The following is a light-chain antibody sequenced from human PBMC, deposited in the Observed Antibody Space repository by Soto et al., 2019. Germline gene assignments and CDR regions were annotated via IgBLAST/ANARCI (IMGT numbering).Light chain of an antibody. V-gene: IGLV1-47*01. Sequence: QSVLTQPPSASGTPGQRVTISWSGSSSNIGSNYVYWYHQLPGSAPKLLIYRNDQRPSGVPDRFSGSKSGTSASLAISGLRSEDEADYYCAAWDDSLSAVVFGGGTKLTVL. CDR2: RND. CDR3: AAWDDSLSAVV. J-gene: IGLJ2*01. CDR1: SSNIGSNY.